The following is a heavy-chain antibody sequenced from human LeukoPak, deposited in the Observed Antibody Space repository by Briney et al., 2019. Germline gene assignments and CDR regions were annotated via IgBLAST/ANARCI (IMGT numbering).Heavy chain of an antibody. CDR2: ISYKGDST. V-gene: IGHV3-64*02. Sequence: GSLRLSRVASGFSFSTNAMHWVGQAPGKGLEHIAAISYKGDSTYYIDSVHGRFTISRDNSKNTLYLQMGSLRADDMAVYFCAKRAHTAYFDYWGQGTLVTVSS. CDR1: GFSFSTNA. CDR3: AKRAHTAYFDY. J-gene: IGHJ4*02.